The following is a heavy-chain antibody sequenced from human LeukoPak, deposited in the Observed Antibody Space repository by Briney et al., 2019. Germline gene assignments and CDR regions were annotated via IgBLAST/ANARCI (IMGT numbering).Heavy chain of an antibody. J-gene: IGHJ5*02. Sequence: GASVKVSCKASGYTFTSYGISWVRQAPGQGLEWMGWISAYNGNTNYAQKLQGRVTMTTDTSTSTAYMELRSLRSDDTAAYYCARDDIVVIPAANRENWFDPWGQGTLVTVSS. CDR1: GYTFTSYG. CDR3: ARDDIVVIPAANRENWFDP. CDR2: ISAYNGNT. V-gene: IGHV1-18*01. D-gene: IGHD2-2*01.